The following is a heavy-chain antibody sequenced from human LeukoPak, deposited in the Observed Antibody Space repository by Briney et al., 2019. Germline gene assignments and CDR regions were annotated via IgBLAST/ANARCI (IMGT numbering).Heavy chain of an antibody. D-gene: IGHD3-22*01. CDR3: ARARVVVNRYNWFDP. Sequence: GGSLRLSXAASGFTFSSYWMSWVRQAPGKGLEWVANVKQDGSEKYYVDSVKGRFTISRDNAKNSLYLQRNSLRAEDTAVYYCARARVVVNRYNWFDPWGQGTLVTVPS. J-gene: IGHJ5*02. CDR2: VKQDGSEK. CDR1: GFTFSSYW. V-gene: IGHV3-7*01.